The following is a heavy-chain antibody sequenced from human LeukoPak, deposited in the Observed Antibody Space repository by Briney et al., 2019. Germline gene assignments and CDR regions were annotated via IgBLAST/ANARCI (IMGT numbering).Heavy chain of an antibody. D-gene: IGHD3-22*01. CDR2: ISASGGST. J-gene: IGHJ4*02. V-gene: IGHV3-23*01. CDR1: GFTFSSSA. Sequence: PGGSLRLSCAASGFTFSSSAMSWVRQVPGKGLEWVSGISASGGSTSYADSVRGRFTISRDNSTNTLYVQMNSLRDEDTAVYYCAKGGYYYDSSSDYWGQGTLVTVSS. CDR3: AKGGYYYDSSSDY.